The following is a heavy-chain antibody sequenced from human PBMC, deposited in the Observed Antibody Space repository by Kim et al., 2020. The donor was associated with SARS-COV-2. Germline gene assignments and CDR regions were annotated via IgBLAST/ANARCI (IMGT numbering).Heavy chain of an antibody. V-gene: IGHV4-59*11. Sequence: SETLSLTCTVSGDSITTHCWSWIRQPPGKGLEWIGYVCHGGSTKYNPSLKSRVTMSIDTSKNQFSLKLSSVTAADTAVYYCARVGDRSYSYGMDVWGQGTTVTVSS. CDR3: ARVGDRSYSYGMDV. D-gene: IGHD3-10*01. CDR1: GDSITTHC. J-gene: IGHJ6*02. CDR2: VCHGGST.